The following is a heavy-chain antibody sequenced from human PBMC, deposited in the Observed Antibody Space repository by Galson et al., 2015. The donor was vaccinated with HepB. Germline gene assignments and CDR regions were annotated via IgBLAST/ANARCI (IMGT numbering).Heavy chain of an antibody. V-gene: IGHV2-5*02. CDR3: AHTTGDYGEEYFQH. CDR1: GFSLSTSGVG. CDR2: IYWDDDK. J-gene: IGHJ1*01. Sequence: ALVKPTQTLTLTCTFSGFSLSTSGVGVGWIRQPPGKALEWLALIYWDDDKRYSPSLKSGFTITKDTSEYQVVLTITNMDPVDTATYYCAHTTGDYGEEYFQHWGQGTLVTVSS. D-gene: IGHD4-17*01.